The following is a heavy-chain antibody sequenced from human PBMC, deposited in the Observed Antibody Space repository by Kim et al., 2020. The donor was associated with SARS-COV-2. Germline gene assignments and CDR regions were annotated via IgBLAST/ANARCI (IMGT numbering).Heavy chain of an antibody. CDR1: GFTFSNDW. CDR2: INGDGSGT. J-gene: IGHJ4*02. Sequence: GGSLRLSCVGSGFTFSNDWMHWVRQAPGKGPEWVSRINGDGSGTGYEDAAKGRCRISRENAKNKMSLQLNRLRAENTAKYDCTIPLQMAYYWCEGTRV. D-gene: IGHD2-21*02. CDR3: TIPLQMAYY. V-gene: IGHV3-74*01.